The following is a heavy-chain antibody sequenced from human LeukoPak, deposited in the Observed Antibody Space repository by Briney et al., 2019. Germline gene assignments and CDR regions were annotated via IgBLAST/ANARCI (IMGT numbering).Heavy chain of an antibody. D-gene: IGHD2/OR15-2a*01. Sequence: GRSLRLSCAASGFTFSSYGMHWVRQAPGKGLEWVAVIWYDGSNKYYADSVKGRFTISRDNSKNTLYLQMNSLGAEDTAVYYCAREKLRGILYYGMDVWGKGTTVTVSS. CDR1: GFTFSSYG. V-gene: IGHV3-33*01. CDR3: AREKLRGILYYGMDV. CDR2: IWYDGSNK. J-gene: IGHJ6*04.